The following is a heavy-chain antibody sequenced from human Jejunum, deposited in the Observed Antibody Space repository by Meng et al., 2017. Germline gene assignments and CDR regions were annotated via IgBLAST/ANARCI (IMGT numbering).Heavy chain of an antibody. V-gene: IGHV4-61*01. Sequence: GQPQEAGPDLVRPSETRSLTCTVSGGSVSSGNYYWSWIRQPPGKGLEWIGYIYYSGSTNYNPSLKSRVTISVDTSKNQFSLKLSSVTAADTAVYYCARGGFFEAAAANLIDSWGQGTLVTVSS. J-gene: IGHJ4*02. CDR1: GGSVSSGNYY. CDR3: ARGGFFEAAAANLIDS. D-gene: IGHD6-13*01. CDR2: IYYSGST.